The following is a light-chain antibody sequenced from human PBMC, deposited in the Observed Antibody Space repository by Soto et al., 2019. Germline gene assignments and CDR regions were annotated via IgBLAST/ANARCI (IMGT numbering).Light chain of an antibody. CDR2: AAS. CDR3: QQFNNYQGT. Sequence: DIQMTQSPSTLSGSVGDRVTITCRASQTIIGYLNWYQQKPGKAPRLLINAASNLQSGVPSRFRGSGSETDFTLTISSLQPEDFATYYCQQFNNYQGTFGQGTRLEIK. CDR1: QTIIGY. V-gene: IGKV1-39*01. J-gene: IGKJ5*01.